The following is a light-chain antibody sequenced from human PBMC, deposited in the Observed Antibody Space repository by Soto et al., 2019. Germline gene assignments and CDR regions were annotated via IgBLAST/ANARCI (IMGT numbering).Light chain of an antibody. CDR3: CSYAGRGTYV. CDR1: SSDVGSYNL. Sequence: LTQPASVSGSPGQSITISCTGTSSDVGSYNLVSWYQQHPGKAPKLMIYEGSKRPSGVSNRFSGSKSGNTASLTISGLQAEDEADYYCCSYAGRGTYVFGTGTKVTVL. V-gene: IGLV2-23*01. J-gene: IGLJ1*01. CDR2: EGS.